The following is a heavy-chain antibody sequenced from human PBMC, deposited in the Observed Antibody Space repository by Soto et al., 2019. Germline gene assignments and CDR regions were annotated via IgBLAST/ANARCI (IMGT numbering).Heavy chain of an antibody. CDR2: MNPNSGNT. V-gene: IGHV1-8*01. D-gene: IGHD3-22*01. J-gene: IGHJ6*02. CDR3: ARGPYYYDNLGGNYYYGMDV. CDR1: GYTFTSYD. Sequence: ASVKVSCKASGYTFTSYDINWVRQATGQGLEWMGWMNPNSGNTGYAQKFQGGVTMTRNTSISTAYMELSSLRSEDTAVYYCARGPYYYDNLGGNYYYGMDVWGQGTTVTVSS.